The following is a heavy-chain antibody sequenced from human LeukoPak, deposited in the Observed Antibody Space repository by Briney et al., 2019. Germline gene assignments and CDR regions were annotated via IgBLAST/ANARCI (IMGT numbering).Heavy chain of an antibody. J-gene: IGHJ4*02. CDR3: AHGSMYQLDY. Sequence: GGALRLSCAASGFSFSSHGMSWVRQAPGKGLEWVSGILGGAGSTYYADSVKGRFTISRDNSKNTLYLQMNSLRAEDTAVYYCAHGSMYQLDYWGQGTLVTVSS. CDR2: ILGGAGST. V-gene: IGHV3-23*01. D-gene: IGHD2-2*01. CDR1: GFSFSSHG.